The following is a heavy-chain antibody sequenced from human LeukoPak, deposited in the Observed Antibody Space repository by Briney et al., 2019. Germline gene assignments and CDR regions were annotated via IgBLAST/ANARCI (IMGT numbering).Heavy chain of an antibody. CDR1: GGSFSGYY. CDR2: IYHSGST. Sequence: PSETLSLTCAVYGGSFSGYYWSWIRQPPGKGLEWIGYIYHSGSTYYNPSLKSRVTISVDRSKNQFSLKLSSVTAADTAVYYCARDSLNYDFWSGPTNDWGQGTLVTVSS. J-gene: IGHJ4*02. CDR3: ARDSLNYDFWSGPTND. D-gene: IGHD3-3*01. V-gene: IGHV4-34*01.